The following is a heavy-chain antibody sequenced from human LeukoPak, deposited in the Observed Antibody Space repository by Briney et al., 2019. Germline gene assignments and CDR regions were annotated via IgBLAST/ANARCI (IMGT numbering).Heavy chain of an antibody. CDR2: IIPILGIA. V-gene: IGHV1-69*02. Sequence: GASVKVSCKASGYTFTGYYLHWVRQAPGQGLEWMGRIIPILGIANYAQKFQGRVTITADKSTSTAYMELSSLRSEDTAVYYCARFPMVRGVIISYWGQGTLVTVSS. CDR3: ARFPMVRGVIISY. J-gene: IGHJ4*02. D-gene: IGHD3-10*01. CDR1: GYTFTGYY.